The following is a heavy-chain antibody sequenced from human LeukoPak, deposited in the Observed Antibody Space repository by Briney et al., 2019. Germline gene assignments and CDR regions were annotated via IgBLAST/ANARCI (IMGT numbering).Heavy chain of an antibody. CDR3: ASPGEAAPGSVQH. D-gene: IGHD6-6*01. J-gene: IGHJ1*01. CDR1: GFTFSSYG. CDR2: LSGSGGTT. V-gene: IGHV3-23*01. Sequence: GGSLRLSCAASGFTFSSYGMSWVRQAPGKGLEWVSGLSGSGGTTYYADSVKGRFTISRDNSKNSLYLQMNSLRAEDTAVYYCASPGEAAPGSVQHWGQGTLVTVSS.